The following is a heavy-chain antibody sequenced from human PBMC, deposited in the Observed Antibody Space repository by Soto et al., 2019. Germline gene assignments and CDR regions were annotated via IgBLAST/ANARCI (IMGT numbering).Heavy chain of an antibody. J-gene: IGHJ2*01. CDR1: GFTFRSYV. V-gene: IGHV3-23*01. CDR3: AKPPTTQTTYNWYLDL. CDR2: IDGSGGST. D-gene: IGHD4-17*01. Sequence: EVQLLESGGGLVQPGGSLRLSCAASGFTFRSYVMSWGRQAPGKGLEWVSGIDGSGGSTFYADSVKGRFTISRDNSKNTLYLQMNSVRAEDTAVYYCAKPPTTQTTYNWYLDLWGRGTLVTVSS.